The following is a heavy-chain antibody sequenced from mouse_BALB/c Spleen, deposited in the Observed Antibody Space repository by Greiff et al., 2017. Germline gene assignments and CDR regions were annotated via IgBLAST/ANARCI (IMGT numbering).Heavy chain of an antibody. CDR2: IDPENGNT. CDR1: GFNIKDYY. J-gene: IGHJ3*01. D-gene: IGHD1-1*01. Sequence: EVQLQQSGAELVRPGALVKLSCKASGFNIKDYYMHWVKQRPEQGLEWIGWIDPENGNTIYDPKFQGKASITADTSSNTAYLQLSSLTSEDTAVYYCARTTVVPPFAYWGQGTLVTVSA. V-gene: IGHV14-1*02. CDR3: ARTTVVPPFAY.